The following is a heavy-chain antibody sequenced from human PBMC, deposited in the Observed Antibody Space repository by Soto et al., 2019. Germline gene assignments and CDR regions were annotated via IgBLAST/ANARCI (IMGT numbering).Heavy chain of an antibody. CDR3: ARGSGDKWNDIFTERNFDY. CDR1: GGSFSGYY. Sequence: SETLSLTCAVYGGSFSGYYWSWIRQPPGKGLEWIGEINHSGSTNYNPSLKSRVTISVDTSKNQFSLKLSSVTAADTAVYYCARGSGDKWNDIFTERNFDYWGQETLVTVAS. V-gene: IGHV4-34*01. D-gene: IGHD1-20*01. J-gene: IGHJ4*01. CDR2: INHSGST.